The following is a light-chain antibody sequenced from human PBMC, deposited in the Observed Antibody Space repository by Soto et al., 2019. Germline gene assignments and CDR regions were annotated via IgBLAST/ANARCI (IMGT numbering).Light chain of an antibody. CDR2: AAS. CDR3: QQSYSTPRT. J-gene: IGKJ1*01. CDR1: QSISSY. Sequence: DIQMTQSPSSLSASVGDRVTITCRAGQSISSYLNWYQQKPGKAPKLLIYAASSLQSGVPSRFSGSGSGTDFTLTISSLQPEDFATYYCQQSYSTPRTFGQGTKV. V-gene: IGKV1-39*01.